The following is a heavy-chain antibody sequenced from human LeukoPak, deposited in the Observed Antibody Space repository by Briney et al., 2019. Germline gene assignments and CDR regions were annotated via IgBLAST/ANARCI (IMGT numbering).Heavy chain of an antibody. CDR1: GYTFTSYA. Sequence: ASVKVSCKASGYTFTSYAISWVRQAPGQGLEWMGGIIPIFGTANYAQKFQGRVTITADESTSTAYMELSSLRSEDTAVYYCARAHRGGSGWPLDYWGQGTLVTVSS. J-gene: IGHJ4*02. CDR2: IIPIFGTA. CDR3: ARAHRGGSGWPLDY. V-gene: IGHV1-69*13. D-gene: IGHD6-19*01.